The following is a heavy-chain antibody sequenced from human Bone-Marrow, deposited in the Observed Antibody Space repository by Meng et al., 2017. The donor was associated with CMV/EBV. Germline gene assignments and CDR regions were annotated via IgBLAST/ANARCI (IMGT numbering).Heavy chain of an antibody. D-gene: IGHD6-6*01. CDR2: TYYRSKWFN. CDR1: GDSVSSNSAA. V-gene: IGHV6-1*01. CDR3: ATLSRGSSQIFAY. Sequence: LRLSCAISGDSVSSNSAAWNWIRQSPSRGLEWLGRTYYRSKWFNDYAVSVKSRITINPDTSKNQFSLKLTSVTAADTAVYYCATLSRGSSQIFAYWGQETLVTGSS. J-gene: IGHJ4*02.